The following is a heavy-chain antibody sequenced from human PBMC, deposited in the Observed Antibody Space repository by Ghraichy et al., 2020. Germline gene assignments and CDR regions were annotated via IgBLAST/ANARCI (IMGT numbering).Heavy chain of an antibody. Sequence: ASVKVSCKASGYTFTGYYIHWVRQAPGQGLEWMGWINPNSGDTNYAQKFQGRVTMTRDTSICTAYMELRRLSSDDTAVYYCARDRLPRPRYYYVSSACGDWGQGTLVTVSP. J-gene: IGHJ4*02. CDR3: ARDRLPRPRYYYVSSACGD. CDR1: GYTFTGYY. D-gene: IGHD3-22*01. V-gene: IGHV1-2*02. CDR2: INPNSGDT.